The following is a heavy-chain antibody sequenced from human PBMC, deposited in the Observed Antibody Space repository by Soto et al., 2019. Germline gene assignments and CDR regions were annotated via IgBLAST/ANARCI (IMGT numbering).Heavy chain of an antibody. V-gene: IGHV3-11*05. D-gene: IGHD4-17*01. CDR3: AKVRWGPRVFDY. CDR1: GFTFSDYY. CDR2: ISGGGTST. Sequence: GGSLRLSCSASGFTFSDYYMSWIRQAPGKGLEWVSYISGGGTSTRYADSVKGRFTISRDNAKNTLYLQMNSLRAEDTAVYYCAKVRWGPRVFDYWGQGTLVTVSS. J-gene: IGHJ4*02.